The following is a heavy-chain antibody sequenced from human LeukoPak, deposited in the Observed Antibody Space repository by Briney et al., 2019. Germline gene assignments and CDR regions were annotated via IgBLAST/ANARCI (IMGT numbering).Heavy chain of an antibody. CDR3: ARVPYYDYVWGSYRLLWFDP. V-gene: IGHV4-30-4*01. J-gene: IGHJ5*02. CDR1: GGSISSGDYS. Sequence: PSETLSLTCTVSGGSISSGDYSWSWIRQPPGKGLGWIGYIYYSGSTYYNPSLKSRVTISVDTSKNQFSLKLSSVTAADTAVYYCARVPYYDYVWGSYRLLWFDPWGQGTLVTVSS. CDR2: IYYSGST. D-gene: IGHD3-16*02.